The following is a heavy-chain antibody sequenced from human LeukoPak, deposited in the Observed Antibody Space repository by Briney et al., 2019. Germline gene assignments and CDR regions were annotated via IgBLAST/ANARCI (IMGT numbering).Heavy chain of an antibody. CDR1: AGSISTYY. CDR3: VRGADYFDY. J-gene: IGHJ4*02. Sequence: SETLSLTCSVSAGSISTYYWSWIRQPPGKGLEWIGYISYSGGTKYNPSLKSRVTVSLDMSKNQFSLKLTSVTAADTARYYCVRGADYFDYWGPGPVGAVTS. CDR2: ISYSGGT. V-gene: IGHV4-59*01.